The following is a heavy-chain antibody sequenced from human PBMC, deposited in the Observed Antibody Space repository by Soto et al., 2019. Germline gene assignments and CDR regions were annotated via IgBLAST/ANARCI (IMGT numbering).Heavy chain of an antibody. CDR2: ISPDGSAQ. D-gene: IGHD1-1*01. V-gene: IGHV3-7*01. CDR1: GFSFSTSW. CDR3: ASLLGTATTFLS. Sequence: EVLLVESGGGLVQPGGSLRLSCAASGFSFSTSWMSWVRQAPGRGLEWVASISPDGSAQHHEDSVKGRFTISRDNAKKSVFLQMNSLRADDTSVYYCASLLGTATTFLSWGQGTLVTVSS. J-gene: IGHJ5*02.